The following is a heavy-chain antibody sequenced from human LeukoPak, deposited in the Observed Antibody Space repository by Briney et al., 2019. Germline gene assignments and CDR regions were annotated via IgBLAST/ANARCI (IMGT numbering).Heavy chain of an antibody. CDR2: INPNSGGT. J-gene: IGHJ4*02. Sequence: GASVKVSCKASGYTFTGYYMHWVRQAPGQGLEWMGWINPNSGGTNYAQKFQGRVTMTRDTSISTAYMELSGLRSDDTAVYYCARDLDIVATILDYRGQGTLVTVSS. D-gene: IGHD5-12*01. CDR3: ARDLDIVATILDY. V-gene: IGHV1-2*02. CDR1: GYTFTGYY.